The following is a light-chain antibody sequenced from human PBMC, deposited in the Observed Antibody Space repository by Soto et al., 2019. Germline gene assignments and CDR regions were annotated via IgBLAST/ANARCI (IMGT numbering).Light chain of an antibody. CDR2: DAS. Sequence: DIQLTQSPSFLSASIGDRVTITCRASQGISNYLAWYQQKPGQAPKLLIYDASTLQSGVPSRFSGSGSGTEFTLTVSSLQPEDFATYYCLQHNSFPRTFGQGTKVEIK. V-gene: IGKV1-9*01. CDR1: QGISNY. CDR3: LQHNSFPRT. J-gene: IGKJ1*01.